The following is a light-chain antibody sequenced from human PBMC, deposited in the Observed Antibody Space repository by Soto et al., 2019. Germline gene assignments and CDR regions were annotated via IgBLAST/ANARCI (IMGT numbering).Light chain of an antibody. Sequence: QLVLTQPPSASGTPGQRVTISCSGSSSNIGSNTVNWYQQLPGTAPKLLIYSNNQRPSGVPDRFSGSKSGTSASLAISGLQSEDEADYYCAAWDDGLNAVVFGGGTKLTVL. CDR2: SNN. CDR3: AAWDDGLNAVV. CDR1: SSNIGSNT. V-gene: IGLV1-44*01. J-gene: IGLJ2*01.